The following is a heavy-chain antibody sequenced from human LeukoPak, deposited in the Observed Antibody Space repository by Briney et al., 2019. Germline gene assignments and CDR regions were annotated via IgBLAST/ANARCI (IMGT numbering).Heavy chain of an antibody. CDR3: ARATVKGMDV. J-gene: IGHJ6*02. CDR2: IHYSGNT. V-gene: IGHV4-59*01. Sequence: KASETLSLTCTVSGGSISSYYWSWIRQPPGKGLEGIGYIHYSGNTNYNPSFKSRVTISIDTSKNQFSLKLSSVTAADTAVYYCARATVKGMDVWGQGTTVTVSS. D-gene: IGHD4-11*01. CDR1: GGSISSYY.